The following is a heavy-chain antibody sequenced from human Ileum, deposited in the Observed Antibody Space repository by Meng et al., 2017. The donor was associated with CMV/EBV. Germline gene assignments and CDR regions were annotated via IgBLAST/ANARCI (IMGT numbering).Heavy chain of an antibody. CDR3: AKDGEDRRERWFDP. D-gene: IGHD2-15*01. CDR2: IYSGAGGR. V-gene: IGHV3-23*03. CDR1: GFTFSSYA. Sequence: GGSLRLSCAASGFTFSSYAMSWVRQAPGKGLEWISIIYSGAGGRYYADSVKGRFTISRDNSKNTLYLQMNSLRAEDTAVYYCAKDGEDRRERWFDPWGQGTLVTVYS. J-gene: IGHJ5*02.